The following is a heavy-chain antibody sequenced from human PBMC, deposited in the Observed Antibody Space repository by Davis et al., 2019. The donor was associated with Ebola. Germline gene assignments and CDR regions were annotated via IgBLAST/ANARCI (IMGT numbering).Heavy chain of an antibody. CDR3: AKDGLAVRGVMDY. V-gene: IGHV3-30*18. J-gene: IGHJ4*02. D-gene: IGHD3-10*01. CDR2: ISYDGSYK. CDR1: ELPFSSYG. Sequence: GESLKISCAASELPFSSYGMHWVRQAPGKGLEWLAVISYDGSYKYYADSVKGRFTISRDNSKNTLYLQMNSLRAEDTAVYYCAKDGLAVRGVMDYWGQGTLVTVSS.